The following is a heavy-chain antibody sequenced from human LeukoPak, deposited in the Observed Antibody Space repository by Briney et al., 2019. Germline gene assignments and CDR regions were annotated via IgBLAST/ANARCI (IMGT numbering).Heavy chain of an antibody. V-gene: IGHV4-39*01. J-gene: IGHJ6*03. D-gene: IGHD1-26*01. CDR1: GGSISSSSYY. CDR2: IYYSGST. Sequence: SETLSLTCTVSGGSISSSSYYWGWIRQPPGKGREWIGSIYYSGSTYYNPSLKSLVTISVDTSKNQFSLKLSSVTAADTAVYYCARQGIVGATATYYYYYMDVWGKGTTVTISS. CDR3: ARQGIVGATATYYYYYMDV.